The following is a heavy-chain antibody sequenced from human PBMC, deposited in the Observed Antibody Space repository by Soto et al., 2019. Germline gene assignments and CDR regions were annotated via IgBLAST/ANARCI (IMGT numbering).Heavy chain of an antibody. V-gene: IGHV3-23*01. CDR2: ISGSGGST. CDR1: GFTFSSYA. CDR3: AKDLVDYAGEGDY. D-gene: IGHD4-17*01. J-gene: IGHJ4*02. Sequence: EVQLLESGGGLVQPGGSLRLSCAASGFTFSSYAMSWVRQAPGKGLEWVSAISGSGGSTYYADSVKGRFTSSRDNSKKTLYLQMTSLRAEDTAVYYCAKDLVDYAGEGDYWGQGTLVTVSS.